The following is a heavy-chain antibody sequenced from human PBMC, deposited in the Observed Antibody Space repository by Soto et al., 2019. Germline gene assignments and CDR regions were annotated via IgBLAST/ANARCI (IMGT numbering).Heavy chain of an antibody. V-gene: IGHV4-34*01. CDR3: ARVNILTGYYRWSPRSGWFDP. J-gene: IGHJ5*02. CDR2: INHSGST. Sequence: TSETLSLTCAVYGGSFSGYYWSWIRQPPGKGLEWIGEINHSGSTNYNPSLKSRVTISVDTSKNQFSLKLSSVTAADTAVYYCARVNILTGYYRWSPRSGWFDPWGQGTLVTVSS. D-gene: IGHD3-9*01. CDR1: GGSFSGYY.